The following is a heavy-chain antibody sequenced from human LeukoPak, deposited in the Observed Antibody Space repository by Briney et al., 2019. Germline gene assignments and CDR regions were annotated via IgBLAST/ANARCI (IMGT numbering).Heavy chain of an antibody. V-gene: IGHV1-69*05. CDR3: ARDLGLNQLLSHHFYYYYYMDV. D-gene: IGHD2-2*01. J-gene: IGHJ6*03. CDR1: GGTFSSYA. Sequence: SVKVSCKASGGTFSSYAISWVRQAPGQGLEWMGGIIPIFGTANYAQKFQGRVTITTDESTSTAYMELSSLRSEDTAVYYCARDLGLNQLLSHHFYYYYYMDVWGKGTTVTVSS. CDR2: IIPIFGTA.